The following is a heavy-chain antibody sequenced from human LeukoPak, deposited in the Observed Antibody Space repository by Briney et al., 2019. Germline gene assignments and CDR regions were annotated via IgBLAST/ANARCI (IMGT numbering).Heavy chain of an antibody. CDR3: ASRAPVRGVSPFDY. D-gene: IGHD3-10*01. Sequence: GGSLRLSCAASGFTVSSNYMSWVRQAPGKGLEWVSVIYSGGSTYYADSVTGRFTISRDNSNNTLYLQMNSLRAEDTAVYYCASRAPVRGVSPFDYWGQGTVVTVSS. V-gene: IGHV3-66*01. CDR2: IYSGGST. J-gene: IGHJ4*02. CDR1: GFTVSSNY.